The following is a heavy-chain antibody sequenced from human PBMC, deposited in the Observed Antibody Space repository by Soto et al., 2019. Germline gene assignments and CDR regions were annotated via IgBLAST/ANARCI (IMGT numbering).Heavy chain of an antibody. CDR3: ARGRQDIIVEPAPSWFDP. J-gene: IGHJ5*02. D-gene: IGHD2-2*01. V-gene: IGHV4-34*01. Sequence: QVQLQQWGAGLLKPSETLSLTCAVYGGSFSGYYWTWIRQPPGKGLEWIAEITHSGSTNYNPSLKSRLTISVDTSKNQFSLSMTSVTAADTALYYCARGRQDIIVEPAPSWFDPWGQGTLVTVSS. CDR2: ITHSGST. CDR1: GGSFSGYY.